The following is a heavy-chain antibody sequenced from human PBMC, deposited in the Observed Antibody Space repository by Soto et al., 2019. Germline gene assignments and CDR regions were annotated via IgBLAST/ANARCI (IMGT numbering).Heavy chain of an antibody. V-gene: IGHV3-30*18. CDR3: AKDGEIAAAGRYFFDY. J-gene: IGHJ4*02. Sequence: GGSLRLSCAASGFTFSSYGMHWVRQAPGKGLEWVAVISYDGSNKYYADSVKGRFTISRDNSKNTLYLQMNSLRAEDTAVYYCAKDGEIAAAGRYFFDYWGQGTLVTVSS. D-gene: IGHD6-13*01. CDR2: ISYDGSNK. CDR1: GFTFSSYG.